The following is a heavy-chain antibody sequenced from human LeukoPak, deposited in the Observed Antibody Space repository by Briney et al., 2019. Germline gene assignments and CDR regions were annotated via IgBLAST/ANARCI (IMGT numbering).Heavy chain of an antibody. CDR3: ARDNDRYYDSSGYNGWFDP. V-gene: IGHV3-21*04. D-gene: IGHD3-22*01. Sequence: GGSLRLSCAASGFTFSSYSMNWVRLAPGKGLEWVSSISSSSSYIYYADSVRGRFTISRDNAKNSLYLQMNSLRAEDTAVYYCARDNDRYYDSSGYNGWFDPWGQGTLVTVSS. J-gene: IGHJ5*02. CDR1: GFTFSSYS. CDR2: ISSSSSYI.